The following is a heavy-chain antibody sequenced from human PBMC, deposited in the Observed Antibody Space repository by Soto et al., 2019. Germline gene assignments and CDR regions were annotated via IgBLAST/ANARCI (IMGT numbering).Heavy chain of an antibody. CDR2: IYYSGST. CDR3: ARASTVTTWVVDY. D-gene: IGHD4-17*01. CDR1: GGSISSYF. J-gene: IGHJ4*02. Sequence: SETLSLTCTVSGGSISSYFWSWIRQPPGKGLEWIGYIYYSGSTNYNPSLKSRVTISVDTSKNQFSLKLSSVTAADTAVYYCARASTVTTWVVDYWGQGTLVTVSS. V-gene: IGHV4-59*01.